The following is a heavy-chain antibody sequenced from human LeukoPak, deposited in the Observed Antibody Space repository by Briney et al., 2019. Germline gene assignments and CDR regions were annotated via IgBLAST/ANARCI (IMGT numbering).Heavy chain of an antibody. CDR1: GGSISSSSYY. Sequence: PSETLSLTCTVSGGSISSSSYYWGWIRQPPGKGLEWIGSIYYSWSTYYDPSLKSRVTISVDTSKNQFSLKLSSVTAADTAVYYCARHEGLDFWSGYYTAGFDYWGQGTLVTVSS. V-gene: IGHV4-39*01. CDR3: ARHEGLDFWSGYYTAGFDY. D-gene: IGHD3-3*01. CDR2: IYYSWST. J-gene: IGHJ4*02.